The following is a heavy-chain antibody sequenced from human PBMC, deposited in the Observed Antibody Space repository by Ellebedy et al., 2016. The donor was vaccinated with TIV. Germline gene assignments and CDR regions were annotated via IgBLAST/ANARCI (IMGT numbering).Heavy chain of an antibody. CDR2: IYYSGST. Sequence: MPSETLSLTCTVSGGSISSYYWSWIRQPPGKGLEWIGYIYYSGSTNYNPSLKSRVTISVDTSKNQFSLKLSSVTAADTAVYYCASSEDTFLPNDYWGQGTLVTVSS. V-gene: IGHV4-59*01. D-gene: IGHD2-15*01. CDR1: GGSISSYY. CDR3: ASSEDTFLPNDY. J-gene: IGHJ4*02.